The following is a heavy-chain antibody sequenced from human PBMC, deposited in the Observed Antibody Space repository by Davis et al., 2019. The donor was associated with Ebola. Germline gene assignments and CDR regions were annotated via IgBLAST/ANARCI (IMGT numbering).Heavy chain of an antibody. CDR2: ISAYNGNT. CDR1: GYTFTSYG. J-gene: IGHJ4*02. D-gene: IGHD3-22*01. V-gene: IGHV1-18*01. CDR3: ARSITMIVVVTPVDY. Sequence: ASVKVSCKASGYTFTSYGISWVRQAPGQGLEWMGWISAYNGNTNYAQKLQGRVTMTTDTSTSTAYMELRSLRSDDTAVYYCARSITMIVVVTPVDYWGQGTLVTVSS.